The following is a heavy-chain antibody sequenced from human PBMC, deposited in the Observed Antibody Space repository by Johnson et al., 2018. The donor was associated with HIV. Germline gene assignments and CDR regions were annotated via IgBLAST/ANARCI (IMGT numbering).Heavy chain of an antibody. D-gene: IGHD2-15*01. CDR2: ISYDGSNK. CDR3: ARIAVVVQHDAFDI. J-gene: IGHJ3*02. V-gene: IGHV3-30*03. Sequence: VQLVESGGGVVQPGRSLRLSCAVSGVTVSSNYMHWVRQAPGKGLEWLSVISYDGSNKYYADSVKGRFTISRDNAKSALYLQMNSLRAEDTAVYFCARIAVVVQHDAFDIWGQGTMVTVSS. CDR1: GVTVSSNY.